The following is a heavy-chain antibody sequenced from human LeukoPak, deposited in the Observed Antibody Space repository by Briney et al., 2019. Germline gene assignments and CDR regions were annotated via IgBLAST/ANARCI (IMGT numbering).Heavy chain of an antibody. D-gene: IGHD3-10*01. J-gene: IGHJ4*02. V-gene: IGHV3-21*01. CDR1: GFTFSSYS. CDR2: ISSSSSYI. CDR3: ARDRGLRGEKYWFDY. Sequence: PGGSLRLSCAASGFTFSSYSMNWVRQAPGKGLEWVSSISSSSSYIYYADSVKGRFTISRDNSKNTLYLQMNSLRAEDTAVYYCARDRGLRGEKYWFDYWGQGTLVTVSS.